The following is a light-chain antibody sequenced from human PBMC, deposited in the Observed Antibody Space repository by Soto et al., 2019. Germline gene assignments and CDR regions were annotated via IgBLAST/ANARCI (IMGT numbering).Light chain of an antibody. CDR3: CSYASSSTWV. CDR2: EGS. Sequence: QLVLTQPASVSGSPGQSITVSCTGTSSDVGSYNLVSWYQHHPGKAPKFMIYEGSKRPSGVSNRFSGSKSGNTASLTISGLQAEDDADYYCCSYASSSTWVFGGGTKLTVL. J-gene: IGLJ3*02. CDR1: SSDVGSYNL. V-gene: IGLV2-23*01.